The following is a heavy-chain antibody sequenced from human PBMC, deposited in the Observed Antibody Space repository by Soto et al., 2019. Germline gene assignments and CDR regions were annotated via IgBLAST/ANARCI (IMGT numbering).Heavy chain of an antibody. Sequence: KASETLSLTCTVSGGSISSGGYYWSWIRQHPGKGLEWIGYIYYSGSTYYNPSLKSRVTISVDTSKNQFSLKLSSVTAADTAVYYCARVVPLLTFGGADFFDYWGQGTLVTVSS. CDR2: IYYSGST. V-gene: IGHV4-31*03. D-gene: IGHD3-16*01. CDR3: ARVVPLLTFGGADFFDY. J-gene: IGHJ4*02. CDR1: GGSISSGGYY.